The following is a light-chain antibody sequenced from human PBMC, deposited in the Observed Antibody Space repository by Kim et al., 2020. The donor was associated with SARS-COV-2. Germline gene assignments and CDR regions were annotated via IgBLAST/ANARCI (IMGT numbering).Light chain of an antibody. CDR2: RNI. CDR1: SSNIGNNF. J-gene: IGLJ3*02. CDR3: AVWDDSLSGRV. Sequence: QPVLTQPPSASATPGQRVTISCSGSSSNIGNNFVYWYQQFPGTAPKLLIYRNIQRPSGVSDRFSGSKSGTSASLAISGLRFEDEADYYCAVWDDSLSGRVFGRGTQLTVL. V-gene: IGLV1-47*01.